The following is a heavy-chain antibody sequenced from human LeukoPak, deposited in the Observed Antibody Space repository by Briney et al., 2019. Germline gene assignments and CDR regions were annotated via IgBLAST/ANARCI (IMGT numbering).Heavy chain of an antibody. Sequence: ASVKVSCKASGYTFTGYYMHWVRQAPGQGLEWMGWINPNSGGTNYAQKFQGRVTMTRDTSISTAYMELSRLRSDDTAVYYCARIHYYGSGSYDYWGQGTLGTVSS. J-gene: IGHJ4*02. V-gene: IGHV1-2*02. CDR1: GYTFTGYY. D-gene: IGHD3-10*01. CDR3: ARIHYYGSGSYDY. CDR2: INPNSGGT.